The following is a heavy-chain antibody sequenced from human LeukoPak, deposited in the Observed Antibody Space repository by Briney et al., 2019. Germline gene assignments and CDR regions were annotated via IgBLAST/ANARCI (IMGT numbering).Heavy chain of an antibody. V-gene: IGHV1-46*01. D-gene: IGHD6-6*01. CDR3: ARKGQLKEKGVDY. J-gene: IGHJ4*02. CDR1: GYTFTSYY. Sequence: ASVKVSCKXSGYTFTSYYMHWVRQAPGQGLEWMGIINPSGGSTSYSQKFQGRVTMTRDPSTSTVYMELSSLRSEDTAVYYCARKGQLKEKGVDYWGQGTLVTVSS. CDR2: INPSGGST.